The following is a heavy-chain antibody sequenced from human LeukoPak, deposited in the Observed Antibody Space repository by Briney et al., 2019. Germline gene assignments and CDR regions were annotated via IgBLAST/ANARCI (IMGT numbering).Heavy chain of an antibody. Sequence: GESLKISCKGSGYSFFTYLIAWVGQMPGESLEWMGIIYPDDSDTRYSPSFQGQVTISADKSIDTAYLQWRSLKASDTGMYYCVRQSLGEFKYWGQGTLVTVSS. CDR2: IYPDDSDT. CDR1: GYSFFTYL. V-gene: IGHV5-51*01. J-gene: IGHJ4*02. D-gene: IGHD3-10*01. CDR3: VRQSLGEFKY.